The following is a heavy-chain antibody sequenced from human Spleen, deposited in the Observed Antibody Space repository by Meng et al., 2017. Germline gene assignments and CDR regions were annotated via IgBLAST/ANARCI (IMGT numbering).Heavy chain of an antibody. CDR2: ISYDGSNK. Sequence: EWVAVISYDGSNKYYADSVKGRFTISRDNSKNTLYLQMNSLRPEDTAVYYCARDTRDRIYSSGWLAYWGQGTLVTVSS. D-gene: IGHD6-19*01. J-gene: IGHJ4*02. V-gene: IGHV3-30*04. CDR3: ARDTRDRIYSSGWLAY.